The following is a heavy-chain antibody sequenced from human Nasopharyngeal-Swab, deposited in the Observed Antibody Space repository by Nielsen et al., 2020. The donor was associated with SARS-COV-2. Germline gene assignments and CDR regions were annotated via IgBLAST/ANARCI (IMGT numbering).Heavy chain of an antibody. Sequence: GESLKISCAASGFTFSSYWMSWVRQAPGKGLEWVANIKQDGSEKYYVDSVKGRFTISRDNAKNSLYLQMNSLRAEDTAVYYCARDPPGYSSGWYEVDYWGQGTLVTVSS. CDR3: ARDPPGYSSGWYEVDY. J-gene: IGHJ4*02. CDR2: IKQDGSEK. V-gene: IGHV3-7*03. CDR1: GFTFSSYW. D-gene: IGHD6-19*01.